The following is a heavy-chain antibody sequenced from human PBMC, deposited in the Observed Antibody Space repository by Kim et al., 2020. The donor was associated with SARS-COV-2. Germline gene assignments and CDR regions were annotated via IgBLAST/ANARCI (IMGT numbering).Heavy chain of an antibody. J-gene: IGHJ4*02. CDR3: ARFAVAGTGSHFDY. Sequence: GGSLRLSCAASGFTFSDYYMSWIRQAPGKGLEWVSYISSSSSYTNYADSVKGRFTISRDNAKNSLYLQMNSLRAEDTAVYYCARFAVAGTGSHFDYWGQGTLVTVSS. V-gene: IGHV3-11*06. D-gene: IGHD6-19*01. CDR2: ISSSSSYT. CDR1: GFTFSDYY.